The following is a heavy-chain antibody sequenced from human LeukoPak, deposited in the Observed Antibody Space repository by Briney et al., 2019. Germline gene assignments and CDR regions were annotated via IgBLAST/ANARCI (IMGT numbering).Heavy chain of an antibody. Sequence: GWSLRLSCAASGFTFSSYSMTWVRQAPGRGLEWISYIHDGGSPIYYADSVKGRFTVSRDNAKNSLYLQMNSLRAEDTAVYYCARGGSSWFSYWGQGTLVTVSS. CDR3: ARGGSSWFSY. V-gene: IGHV3-48*01. CDR1: GFTFSSYS. J-gene: IGHJ4*02. D-gene: IGHD6-13*01. CDR2: IHDGGSPI.